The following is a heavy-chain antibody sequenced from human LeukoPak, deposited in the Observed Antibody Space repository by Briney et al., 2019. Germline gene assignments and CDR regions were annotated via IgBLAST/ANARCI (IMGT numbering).Heavy chain of an antibody. V-gene: IGHV1-3*01. CDR1: GYTFTSYA. CDR2: INAGIGNT. CDR3: ARVGGAGDFDY. D-gene: IGHD3-16*01. Sequence: ASVKVSCKASGYTFTSYAMHWVRQAPGQRLEWMGWINAGIGNTKYSQKFQGRVTITRDTSASTAYMELSSLRSEDTAVYYCARVGGAGDFDYWGQGTLVTVSS. J-gene: IGHJ4*02.